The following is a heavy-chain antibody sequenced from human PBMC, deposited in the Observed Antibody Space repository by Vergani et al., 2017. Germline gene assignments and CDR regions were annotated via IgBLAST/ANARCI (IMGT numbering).Heavy chain of an antibody. J-gene: IGHJ6*02. V-gene: IGHV3-21*01. CDR3: ARSGGSGSYYRDYYYYYGLDV. D-gene: IGHD3-10*01. CDR1: GFTFSSYS. CDR2: ISSSSSYI. Sequence: EVQLLESGGGLVQPGGSLRLSCAASGFTFSSYSMNWVRQAPGKGLEWVSSISSSSSYIHYSDSLKGRFTISKDNAKNSLFLQVNSLRAEDTAVYYCARSGGSGSYYRDYYYYYGLDVWGQGTTVTVSS.